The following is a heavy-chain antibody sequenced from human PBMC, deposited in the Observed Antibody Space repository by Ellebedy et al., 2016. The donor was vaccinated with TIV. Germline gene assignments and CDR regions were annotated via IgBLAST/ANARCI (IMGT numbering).Heavy chain of an antibody. CDR3: ARVRFSTVFDY. CDR2: INPATGDT. CDR1: GYSFTAYY. Sequence: ASVKVSCKASGYSFTAYYIHWIRQAPGQRLEWMGWINPATGDTNYAQLFQGRVTLTRDTSISTTFMELSSLRSDDSAVFYCARVRFSTVFDYWGQGTLVTVSS. V-gene: IGHV1-2*02. J-gene: IGHJ4*02.